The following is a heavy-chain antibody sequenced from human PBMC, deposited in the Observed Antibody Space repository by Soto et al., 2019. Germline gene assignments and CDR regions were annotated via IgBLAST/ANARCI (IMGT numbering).Heavy chain of an antibody. V-gene: IGHV4-59*01. CDR2: IYYSGTT. CDR1: GGSISSYY. J-gene: IGHJ4*02. D-gene: IGHD5-18*01. CDR3: ARSPTYNYGYFDY. Sequence: SETLSLTCTVSGGSISSYYWSWIRQPPGKGLEWIGYIYYSGTTNCKPSLKSRATIAVGTSKNQFSLKLSSVTAADTAVYYCARSPTYNYGYFDYWGQGTLVTVSS.